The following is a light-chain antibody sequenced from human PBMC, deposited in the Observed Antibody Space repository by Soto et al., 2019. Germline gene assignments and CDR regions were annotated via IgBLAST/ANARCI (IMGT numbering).Light chain of an antibody. V-gene: IGKV3D-20*01. CDR3: QQYDNLIT. CDR2: DAS. CDR1: RSLSSIY. J-gene: IGKJ4*01. Sequence: EIVLTQSPATLSLSRGERATLSCGASRSLSSIYLAWYQQKPGLAPRLVIYDASSRATGIPDRFSGSGSGTDFTLTINRLEPEDFAVYYCQQYDNLITFGGGTKVEIK.